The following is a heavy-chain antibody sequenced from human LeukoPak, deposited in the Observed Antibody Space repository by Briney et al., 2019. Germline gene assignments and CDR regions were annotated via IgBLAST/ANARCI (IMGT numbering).Heavy chain of an antibody. J-gene: IGHJ4*02. CDR2: IYSTGST. CDR3: ARHRPEGSYPLDS. V-gene: IGHV4-61*05. CDR1: GGSISSSNYY. Sequence: PSETLSLTCTVSGGSISSSNYYWSWLRQPPGKGLEWIGHIYSTGSTTYSPSLKSRVIMSADTSKSQFSLKVTSVTAADTAVYYCARHRPEGSYPLDSWGQGALVTVSS.